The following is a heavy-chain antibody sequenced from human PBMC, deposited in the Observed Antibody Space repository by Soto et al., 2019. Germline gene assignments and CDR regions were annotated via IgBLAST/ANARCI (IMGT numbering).Heavy chain of an antibody. D-gene: IGHD3-10*01. CDR2: IYYSGST. J-gene: IGHJ3*02. Sequence: SETLSLTCTVSGGSISSYYWSWIRQPPGKGLEWIGYIYYSGSTNYNPSLKSRVTISVDTSKNQFSLKLSSVTAADTAVYYCARDHGVYYGSGRGGAFDIWGQGTMVT. CDR1: GGSISSYY. CDR3: ARDHGVYYGSGRGGAFDI. V-gene: IGHV4-59*01.